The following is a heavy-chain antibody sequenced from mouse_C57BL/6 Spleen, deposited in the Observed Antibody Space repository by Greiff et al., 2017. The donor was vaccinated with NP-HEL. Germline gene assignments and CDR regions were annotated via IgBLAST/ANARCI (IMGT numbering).Heavy chain of an antibody. CDR3: ARGDYGNPNYFDY. D-gene: IGHD2-1*01. J-gene: IGHJ2*01. V-gene: IGHV1-82*01. CDR1: GYAFSSSW. Sequence: VQLQQSGPELVKPGASVKISCKASGYAFSSSWMNWVKQRPGKGLEWIGRIYPGDGDTNYNGKFKGKAILTADKSSSTAYMQLSSLTSEDSAVYFCARGDYGNPNYFDYWGQGTTLTVSS. CDR2: IYPGDGDT.